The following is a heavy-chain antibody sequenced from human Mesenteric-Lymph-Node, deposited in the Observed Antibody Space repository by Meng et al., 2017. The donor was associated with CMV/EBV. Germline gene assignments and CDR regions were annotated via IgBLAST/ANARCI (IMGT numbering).Heavy chain of an antibody. CDR3: ARSPIPNYSWNYYIDY. V-gene: IGHV4-59*01. CDR2: IYYSGST. CDR1: GGSISSYY. J-gene: IGHJ4*02. Sequence: GSLGLSCTVSGGSISSYYWSWIRQPPGKGLEWIGYIYYSGSTNYNPSLKSRVTISVDTSKNQFSLKLSSVTAADTAVYYCARSPIPNYSWNYYIDYWGQGTLVTVSS. D-gene: IGHD1-7*01.